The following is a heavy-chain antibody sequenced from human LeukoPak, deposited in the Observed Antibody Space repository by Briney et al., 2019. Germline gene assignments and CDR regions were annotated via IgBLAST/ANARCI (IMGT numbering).Heavy chain of an antibody. CDR2: IYYSGNT. CDR3: ASQIPMIENWFDP. CDR1: GVAISSSGDY. J-gene: IGHJ5*02. D-gene: IGHD3-22*01. V-gene: IGHV4-39*01. Sequence: SETLSLTCTVSGVAISSSGDYWGWIRQPPGKGLEWIGSIYYSGNTYYNPSLKSRVTISVDTSKNQFSLRLSSVTAADTAVYYCASQIPMIENWFDPWGQGTLVTVSS.